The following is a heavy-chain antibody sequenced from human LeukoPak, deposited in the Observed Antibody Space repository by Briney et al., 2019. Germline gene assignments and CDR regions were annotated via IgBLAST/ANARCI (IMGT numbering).Heavy chain of an antibody. Sequence: SETLSLTCTVSGDSISSGDNYWSWIRQHPGKGLEWIGYIYYSGSTYYNPSLKSRVTISVDTSKNQFSLKLSSVTAADTAVYYCARDAVPGDYYYDSSGLYYYYYYGMDVWGQGTTVTVSS. J-gene: IGHJ6*02. CDR2: IYYSGST. CDR1: GDSISSGDNY. CDR3: ARDAVPGDYYYDSSGLYYYYYYGMDV. V-gene: IGHV4-31*03. D-gene: IGHD3-22*01.